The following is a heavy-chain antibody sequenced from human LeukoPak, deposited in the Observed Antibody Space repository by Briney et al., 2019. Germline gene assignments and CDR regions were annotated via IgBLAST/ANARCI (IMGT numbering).Heavy chain of an antibody. V-gene: IGHV3-53*01. D-gene: IGHD4-17*01. Sequence: GGSLRLSCAASGFTVSSNYMSWVRQAPGKGLEWVSVIYSGGSTYYADSVKGRFTISRDNSKNTLYLQMNSLRAEGTAVYYCARLRVDAFDIWGQGTMVTVSS. CDR1: GFTVSSNY. J-gene: IGHJ3*02. CDR3: ARLRVDAFDI. CDR2: IYSGGST.